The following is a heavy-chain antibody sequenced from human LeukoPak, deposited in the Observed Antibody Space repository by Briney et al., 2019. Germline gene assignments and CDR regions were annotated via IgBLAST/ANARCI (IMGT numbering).Heavy chain of an antibody. V-gene: IGHV4-34*01. CDR2: INHSGST. Sequence: SETLSLTCAVYGGSFSGYYWSWIRQPPGKGLEWIGEINHSGSTNHNPSLKSRVTISVDTSKNQFSLKLSSVTAADTAVYYCARLSSRIMITFGGVIVTWFDPWGQGTLVTVSS. CDR3: ARLSSRIMITFGGVIVTWFDP. CDR1: GGSFSGYY. J-gene: IGHJ5*02. D-gene: IGHD3-16*02.